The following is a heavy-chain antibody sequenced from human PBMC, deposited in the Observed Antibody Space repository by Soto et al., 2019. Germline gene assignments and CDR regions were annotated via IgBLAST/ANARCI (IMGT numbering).Heavy chain of an antibody. CDR3: ATALVCRSTSCTLDY. D-gene: IGHD2-2*01. J-gene: IGHJ4*02. CDR1: GSTFGSYA. V-gene: IGHV1-69*01. CDR2: IIPSSGAA. Sequence: QVQLVQSGAEVKKPGSSVKVSCTASGSTFGSYAVSWVRQAPGQGIEWMVGIIPSSGAAHYAQKFQGRVTITADESTSEAYMELSSLSSQDTGVYYCATALVCRSTSCTLDYWGQGTRVIVSS.